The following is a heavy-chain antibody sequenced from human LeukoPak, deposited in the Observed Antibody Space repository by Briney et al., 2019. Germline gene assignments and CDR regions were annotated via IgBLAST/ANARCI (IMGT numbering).Heavy chain of an antibody. CDR1: GGSFSNYY. J-gene: IGHJ4*02. V-gene: IGHV4-59*01. CDR3: ASYYASGSSRFDY. CDR2: IYYSGST. Sequence: SETLSLTCTVSGGSFSNYYWTWIRQPPGKGLEWIGYIYYSGSTNYNPSLKSRVTISIDTSKNQFSLKLSSVTAADTAVYYCASYYASGSSRFDYWGQGTLVTVSS. D-gene: IGHD3-10*01.